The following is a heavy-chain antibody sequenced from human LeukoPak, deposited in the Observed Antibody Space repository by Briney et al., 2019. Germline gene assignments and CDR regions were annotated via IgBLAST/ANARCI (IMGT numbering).Heavy chain of an antibody. V-gene: IGHV3-23*01. Sequence: GGSLRLSCAASGFTFSSYAMSWVRQAPGKGLEWLSAISGNGGTTYYSDSVKGRFTISRDNSKNTLFLQMSSLRDEDAVVYYCAKDYYYDSSGYYAYTYYFDYWGQGTLVTVSS. J-gene: IGHJ4*02. CDR1: GFTFSSYA. CDR2: ISGNGGTT. CDR3: AKDYYYDSSGYYAYTYYFDY. D-gene: IGHD3-22*01.